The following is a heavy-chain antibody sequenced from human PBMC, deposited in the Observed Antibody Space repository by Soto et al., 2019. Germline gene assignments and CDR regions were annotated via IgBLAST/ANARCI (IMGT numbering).Heavy chain of an antibody. V-gene: IGHV4-4*02. D-gene: IGHD1-26*01. CDR1: GASISSAHW. J-gene: IGHJ4*02. CDR2: IYHSGST. CDR3: ASHLGPTRGPFDY. Sequence: QVHLQESGPGLVKPSGTLSLTCAVSGASISSAHWWNLVRQPPGKGLEWIGDIYHSGSTNYNPSPTSRVXXSXDXRKNQFSLRLSSVTAADTAIYYCASHLGPTRGPFDYWGQGTLITVSS.